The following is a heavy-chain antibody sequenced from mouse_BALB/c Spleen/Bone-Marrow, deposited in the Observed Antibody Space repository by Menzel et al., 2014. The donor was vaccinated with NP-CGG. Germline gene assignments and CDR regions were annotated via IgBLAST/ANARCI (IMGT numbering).Heavy chain of an antibody. D-gene: IGHD1-1*01. CDR3: TRGGNSISTVVVGFHY. J-gene: IGHJ2*01. V-gene: IGHV1-15*01. Sequence: QVQLQQSGAELVRPGASVTLSCKASGYTFTDYEMHWVKQTPVHGLEWIGAIDPETGGTAYNQKFKGKATLTADNSSSPTYMKLRSLASVHSAVYSCTRGGNSISTVVVGFHYWGQGTTLTVSS. CDR1: GYTFTDYE. CDR2: IDPETGGT.